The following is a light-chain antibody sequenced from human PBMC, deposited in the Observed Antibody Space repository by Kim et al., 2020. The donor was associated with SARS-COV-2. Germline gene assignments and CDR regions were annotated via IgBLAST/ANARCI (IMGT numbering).Light chain of an antibody. Sequence: SPAETVTLSCRASRSVDSSLAWYQQKPGQAPRLLIHGTSTRASDISARFSGSGSGTDFTLIISGLQSEDFAVYYCQQYKNWPPLTFGGGTKVDIK. CDR3: QQYKNWPPLT. CDR1: RSVDSS. V-gene: IGKV3-15*01. CDR2: GTS. J-gene: IGKJ4*01.